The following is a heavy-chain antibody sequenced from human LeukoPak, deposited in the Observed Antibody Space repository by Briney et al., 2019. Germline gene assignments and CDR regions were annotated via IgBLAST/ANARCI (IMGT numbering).Heavy chain of an antibody. D-gene: IGHD2-21*02. V-gene: IGHV1-69*04. Sequence: SVTVSCKASGGTFSSYANSWVGQAPAQGKEGMGRIIPNVGMAKYAQKFQGRVTITVDKATSTAYMELSSLRSDDTAVDYCARDSPRSFVVVTDIPLGGMHLGGQGPTVPVSS. CDR1: GGTFSSYA. CDR2: IIPNVGMA. CDR3: ARDSPRSFVVVTDIPLGGMHL. J-gene: IGHJ6*02.